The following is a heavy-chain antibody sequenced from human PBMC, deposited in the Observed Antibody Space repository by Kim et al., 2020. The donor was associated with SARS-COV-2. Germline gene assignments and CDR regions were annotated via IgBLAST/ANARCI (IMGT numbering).Heavy chain of an antibody. CDR2: INYHSGKI. CDR1: GFSFDDSA. Sequence: GGSLRLSCVASGFSFDDSAMHWVRQAPGKGLEWVSGINYHSGKIGYADSVKGRFTISRDNAKNSLYLQMNSLRDEDTALYYCAKARLTDSNWFDPWGQGTLVTVSS. CDR3: AKARLTDSNWFDP. V-gene: IGHV3-9*01. D-gene: IGHD6-25*01. J-gene: IGHJ5*02.